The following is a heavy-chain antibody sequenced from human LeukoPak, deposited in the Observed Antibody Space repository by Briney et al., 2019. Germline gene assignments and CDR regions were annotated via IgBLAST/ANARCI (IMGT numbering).Heavy chain of an antibody. CDR1: GGTFSSYA. D-gene: IGHD2-15*01. Sequence: ASVKVSCKASGGTFSSYAISWVRQAPGQGLEWMRGIIPIFGTANYAQKFQGRVTITTDESTSTAYMELSSLRSEDTAVYYCASPYCSGGSCPTPKNWFDPWGQGTLVTVSS. CDR3: ASPYCSGGSCPTPKNWFDP. J-gene: IGHJ5*02. CDR2: IIPIFGTA. V-gene: IGHV1-69*05.